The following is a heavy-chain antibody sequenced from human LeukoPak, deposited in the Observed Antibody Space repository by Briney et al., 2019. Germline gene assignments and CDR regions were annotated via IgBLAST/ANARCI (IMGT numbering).Heavy chain of an antibody. Sequence: GGSLRLSCAASGFTFSDSYMSWIRQVPGKGLEWIPYISSSGGTIYYADSVKGRFTISRDNAKNSLYLQMNSLRAEDTAVYYCAKEGGDWGEGYFDYWGQGTLVTVSS. V-gene: IGHV3-11*01. CDR3: AKEGGDWGEGYFDY. CDR1: GFTFSDSY. J-gene: IGHJ4*02. CDR2: ISSSGGTI. D-gene: IGHD7-27*01.